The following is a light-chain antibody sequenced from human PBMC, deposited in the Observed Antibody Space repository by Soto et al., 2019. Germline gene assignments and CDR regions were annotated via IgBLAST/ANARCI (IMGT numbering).Light chain of an antibody. CDR3: QQYDKLPPYT. CDR1: QDISNY. J-gene: IGKJ2*01. Sequence: DIQMTQSPSSLSASVGDRVTITCQACQDISNYLNWYQQKPGKAPKLLIYDASNLEIGVPSRFSGSGSGTDSTFTISSLQPEDVVTYYCQQYDKLPPYTSGQGTKLKVK. V-gene: IGKV1-33*01. CDR2: DAS.